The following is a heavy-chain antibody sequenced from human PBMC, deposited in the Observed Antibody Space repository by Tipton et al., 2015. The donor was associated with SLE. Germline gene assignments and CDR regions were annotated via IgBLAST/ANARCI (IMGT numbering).Heavy chain of an antibody. CDR1: GDSVSTSNHY. Sequence: GLVKPSETLSLTCTVSGDSVSTSNHYWGWIRQSPGQGLDWIGNFFYRGSTYYNPSLKSRVTISTDTSKNQFSLRLSSVTAADTAVYYCARDSVWVQGVKGAFDIWGQGTMVTVSS. D-gene: IGHD3-10*01. J-gene: IGHJ3*02. CDR2: FFYRGST. CDR3: ARDSVWVQGVKGAFDI. V-gene: IGHV4-39*07.